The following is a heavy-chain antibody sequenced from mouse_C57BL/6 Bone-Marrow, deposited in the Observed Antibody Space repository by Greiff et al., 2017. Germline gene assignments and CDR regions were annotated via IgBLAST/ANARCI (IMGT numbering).Heavy chain of an antibody. CDR2: ISDGGSYT. CDR3: ARDFTTVVDWYFDV. D-gene: IGHD1-1*01. Sequence: EVQRVESGGGLVKPGGSLKLSCAASGFTFSSYAMSWVRQTPEKRLEWVATISDGGSYTYYPDNVKGRFTISRDNDKNNLYLQMSHLKSEDTAMYYCARDFTTVVDWYFDVWGTGTTVAVSS. J-gene: IGHJ1*03. V-gene: IGHV5-4*01. CDR1: GFTFSSYA.